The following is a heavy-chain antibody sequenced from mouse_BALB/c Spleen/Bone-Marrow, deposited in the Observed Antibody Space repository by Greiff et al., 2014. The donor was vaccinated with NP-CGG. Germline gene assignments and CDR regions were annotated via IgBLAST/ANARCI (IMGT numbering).Heavy chain of an antibody. V-gene: IGHV7-3*02. D-gene: IGHD1-1*01. CDR3: TRDMGLLRFDY. CDR2: IRNKPNGYTT. Sequence: EVQLVESGGGLVQPGGSLGLSCATSGFTFTDYYMSWVRQPPGKALEWLGFIRNKPNGYTTEYSASVKGRFTISRDNSQSILYLQMNTLRVEDSATYYCTRDMGLLRFDYWGQGTTLTVSS. J-gene: IGHJ2*01. CDR1: GFTFTDYY.